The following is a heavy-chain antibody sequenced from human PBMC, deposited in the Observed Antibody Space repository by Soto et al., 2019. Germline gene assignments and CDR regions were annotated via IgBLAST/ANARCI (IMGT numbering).Heavy chain of an antibody. J-gene: IGHJ6*01. CDR3: AREKSNYDFWSGPPGRYYYGMDV. D-gene: IGHD3-3*01. CDR1: GYAFTSEG. CDR2: MSAYNGNT. Sequence: GSVEVSCKASGYAFTSEGISLVRQAPRQGLEWMGWMSAYNGNTNYAQKLQGRVTMTTDTSTSTAYMELRSLRSDDTAVYYCAREKSNYDFWSGPPGRYYYGMDVWGQGTTVT. V-gene: IGHV1-18*01.